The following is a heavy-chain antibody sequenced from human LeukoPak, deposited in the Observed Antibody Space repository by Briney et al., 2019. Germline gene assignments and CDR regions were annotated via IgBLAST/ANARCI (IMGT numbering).Heavy chain of an antibody. J-gene: IGHJ1*01. CDR1: GFTVSSNY. CDR2: ISGSGGST. V-gene: IGHV3-23*01. CDR3: AKVEYSSNIPQH. D-gene: IGHD6-6*01. Sequence: GGSLRLSCAVSGFTVSSNYMSWVRQAPGKGLEWVSSISGSGGSTYYADSVKGRFTISRDNSKNTQYLQMNSLRAEDTAVYYCAKVEYSSNIPQHWGQGTLVTVSS.